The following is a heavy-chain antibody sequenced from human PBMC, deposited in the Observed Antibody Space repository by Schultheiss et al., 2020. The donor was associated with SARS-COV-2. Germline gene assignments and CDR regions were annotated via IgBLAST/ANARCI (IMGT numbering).Heavy chain of an antibody. CDR1: GGSISSYD. CDR3: ARGGYCSGGRCYSFFRERRTTSGMDV. J-gene: IGHJ6*02. V-gene: IGHV4-59*01. Sequence: SETLSLTCTVSGGSISSYDWSWIRQPPGKGLECIGYIYYSGSTNYNPSLKSRVTISVDTSKNQFSLKLSSVTAADTAVYYCARGGYCSGGRCYSFFRERRTTSGMDVWGQGTTVTVSS. D-gene: IGHD2-15*01. CDR2: IYYSGST.